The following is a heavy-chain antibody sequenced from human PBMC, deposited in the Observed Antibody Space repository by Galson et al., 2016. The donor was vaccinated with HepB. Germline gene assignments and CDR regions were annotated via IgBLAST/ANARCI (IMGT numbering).Heavy chain of an antibody. V-gene: IGHV3-7*03. CDR3: TRDGSGWSAY. J-gene: IGHJ4*02. CDR1: GLTVSNNY. D-gene: IGHD6-19*01. CDR2: IDQHGSEK. Sequence: SLRLSCAPSGLTVSNNYMNWIRQGPGKGLEWVANIDQHGSEKYYLGSVMGRFTISRDNVKNSLYLQMDSLRTEDTAVYYCTRDGSGWSAYWGQGTLVTVSS.